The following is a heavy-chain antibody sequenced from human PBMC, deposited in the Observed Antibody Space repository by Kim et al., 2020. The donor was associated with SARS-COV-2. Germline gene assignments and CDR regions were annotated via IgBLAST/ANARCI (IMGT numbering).Heavy chain of an antibody. J-gene: IGHJ6*02. Sequence: TPPLKSRVTISVDTSKNQFSLKLSSVTAADTAVYYCAARADTLDYYGMDVWGQGTTVTVSS. V-gene: IGHV4-31*02. CDR3: AARADTLDYYGMDV. D-gene: IGHD3-16*01.